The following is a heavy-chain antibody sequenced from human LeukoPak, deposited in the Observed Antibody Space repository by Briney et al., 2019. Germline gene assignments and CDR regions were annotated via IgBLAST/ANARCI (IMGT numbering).Heavy chain of an antibody. CDR2: ISSSGSSI. CDR3: ARDFAATGDYYYYMDV. V-gene: IGHV3-11*04. CDR1: GFTFSDYY. D-gene: IGHD2-15*01. Sequence: PGGSLRLSCAASGFTFSDYYMSWIRQAPGKGLEWVSYISSSGSSIYYADSVKGRFTISRDNAKNSLYLQMNSRRVEDTAVYYCARDFAATGDYYYYMDVWGKGTTVTVSS. J-gene: IGHJ6*03.